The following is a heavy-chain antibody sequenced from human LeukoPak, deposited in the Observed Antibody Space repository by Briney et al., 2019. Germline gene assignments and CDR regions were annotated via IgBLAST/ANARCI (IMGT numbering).Heavy chain of an antibody. V-gene: IGHV3-23*01. Sequence: GGSLRLSCAASGFTFSSYAMSWVRQAPGKGLEWVSAISGSGGSTYYADSVKGRFTISRDNSKNTLYLQMNSLRAEDTAVYYCARCSSTSCYFAYFDYWGQGTLATVSS. CDR3: ARCSSTSCYFAYFDY. CDR1: GFTFSSYA. CDR2: ISGSGGST. J-gene: IGHJ4*02. D-gene: IGHD2-2*01.